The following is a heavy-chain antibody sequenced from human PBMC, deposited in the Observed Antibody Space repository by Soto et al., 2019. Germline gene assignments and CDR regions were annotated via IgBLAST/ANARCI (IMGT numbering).Heavy chain of an antibody. Sequence: EVQLVESGGGLVKPGGSLRLSCAASGFTFSSYSMNWVRQAPGKGLEWVSSISSSSSYIYYADSVKGRFTISRDNAKNSLYLQKNSRRAEDTAVYYCAREGGDSSPYYYYMDVWGKGTTVTVSS. CDR3: AREGGDSSPYYYYMDV. J-gene: IGHJ6*03. CDR2: ISSSSSYI. CDR1: GFTFSSYS. D-gene: IGHD5-18*01. V-gene: IGHV3-21*01.